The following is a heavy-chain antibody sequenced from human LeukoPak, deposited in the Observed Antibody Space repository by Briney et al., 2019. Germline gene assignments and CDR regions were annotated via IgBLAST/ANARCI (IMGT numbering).Heavy chain of an antibody. CDR3: GTVFDH. V-gene: IGHV3-30-3*01. CDR1: GFTFSSYA. D-gene: IGHD1-14*01. CDR2: ISYDGSNK. J-gene: IGHJ4*02. Sequence: PGGSLRLSCAASGFTFSSYAMHWVRQAPGKGLEWVAVISYDGSNKYYADSVKGRFTISRDNAKNTVSLQMNSLKAEDTAVYYCGTVFDHWGPGILVTVSS.